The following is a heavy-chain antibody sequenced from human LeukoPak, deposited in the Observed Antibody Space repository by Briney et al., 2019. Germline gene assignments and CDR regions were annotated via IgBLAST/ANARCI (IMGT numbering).Heavy chain of an antibody. V-gene: IGHV3-48*03. CDR3: AREKREWFGELLFFDY. CDR2: ISSSGSTI. D-gene: IGHD3-10*01. CDR1: GFTFSSYE. Sequence: GGSLRLSCAASGFTFSSYEMNWVRQAPGKGLEWVSYISSSGSTIYYADSVKGRFTISRGNAKNSLYLQMNSLRAEDTAVYYCAREKREWFGELLFFDYWGQGTLVTVSS. J-gene: IGHJ4*02.